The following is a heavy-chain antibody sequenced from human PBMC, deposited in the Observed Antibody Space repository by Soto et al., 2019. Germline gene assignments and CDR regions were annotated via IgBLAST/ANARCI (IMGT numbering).Heavy chain of an antibody. J-gene: IGHJ4*02. CDR3: ASPSGSYSH. CDR1: GGSISSSSYY. D-gene: IGHD1-26*01. V-gene: IGHV4-39*01. Sequence: SETLSLTCTVSGGSISSSSYYWGWIRQPPGKGLEWIGSIYYSGSTYYNPSLKSRVTISVDTSKNQFSLKLSSVTAADTAVDYCASPSGSYSHWGQGTLVTVSS. CDR2: IYYSGST.